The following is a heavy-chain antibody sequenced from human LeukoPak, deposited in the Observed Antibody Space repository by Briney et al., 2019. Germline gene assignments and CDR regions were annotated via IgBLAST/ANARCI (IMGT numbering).Heavy chain of an antibody. CDR1: GGSISSYY. J-gene: IGHJ5*02. Sequence: SESLSLSCTVSGGSISSYYWSWIRQPPGKGLEWIGSIYYSGSTTYNPSLKSRASRSVDTPKNHFSLKLSSVTASDTAVYYCARQFFPNYYGSGSYSGGWFDRWGRGTLVSVSS. V-gene: IGHV4-59*08. CDR3: ARQFFPNYYGSGSYSGGWFDR. D-gene: IGHD3-10*01. CDR2: IYYSGST.